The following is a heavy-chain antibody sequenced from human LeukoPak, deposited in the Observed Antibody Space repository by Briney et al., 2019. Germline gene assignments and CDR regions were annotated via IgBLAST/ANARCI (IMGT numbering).Heavy chain of an antibody. CDR1: GGTFSSYA. D-gene: IGHD1-7*01. J-gene: IGHJ5*02. Sequence: SVKVSCKASGGTFSSYAISWVRQAPGQGLEWMGGIIPIFGTANYAQKFRGRVTITTDESTSTAYMELSSLRSEDTAVYYCARDLTGTTGAWGQGTLVTVSS. CDR3: ARDLTGTTGA. CDR2: IIPIFGTA. V-gene: IGHV1-69*05.